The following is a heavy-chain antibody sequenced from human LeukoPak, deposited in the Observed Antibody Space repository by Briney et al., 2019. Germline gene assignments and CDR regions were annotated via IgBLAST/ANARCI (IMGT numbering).Heavy chain of an antibody. D-gene: IGHD2-15*01. V-gene: IGHV1-2*02. J-gene: IGHJ6*02. Sequence: ASVKVSCEASGYTFRDYYIYWVRQAPGQGLEWLGWLNPHSGGTNYAQKFQGRVTLTSDTSISTAYMELSPLTSDDTAIYYCARGLRIINGLDVWGQGTTVTVSS. CDR1: GYTFRDYY. CDR3: ARGLRIINGLDV. CDR2: LNPHSGGT.